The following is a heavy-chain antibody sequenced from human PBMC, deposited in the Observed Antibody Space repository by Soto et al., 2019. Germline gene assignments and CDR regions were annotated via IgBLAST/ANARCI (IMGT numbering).Heavy chain of an antibody. J-gene: IGHJ4*02. CDR2: ISWNSGSI. CDR3: AKSRLRGGSCSPPQRPFGH. CDR1: GFTFDDYA. D-gene: IGHD2-15*01. Sequence: EVQLVESGGGLVQPGRSLRLSCAASGFTFDDYAMHWVRQAPGKGLEWVSGISWNSGSIGYADSVKGRFTISRDNAKNSLYLQKNSVGAEDTALDLWAKSRLRGGSCSPPQRPFGHLGQGTLVTVSS. V-gene: IGHV3-9*01.